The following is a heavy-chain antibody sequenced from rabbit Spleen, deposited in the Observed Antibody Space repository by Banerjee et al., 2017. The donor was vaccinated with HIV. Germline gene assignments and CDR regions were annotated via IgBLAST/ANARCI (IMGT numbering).Heavy chain of an antibody. CDR2: IDSGSSGFT. D-gene: IGHD1-1*01. CDR1: GVSFSGDSY. Sequence: EESGGDLVKPGASLTLTCIASGVSFSGDSYMCWVRQAPGKGLEWIVCIDSGSSGFTYFASWAKGRFTISKTSSTTVTLQMTSLTAADTATYFCARDSATSFSSYGMDLWGPGTLVTVS. V-gene: IGHV1S40*01. J-gene: IGHJ6*01. CDR3: ARDSATSFSSYGMDL.